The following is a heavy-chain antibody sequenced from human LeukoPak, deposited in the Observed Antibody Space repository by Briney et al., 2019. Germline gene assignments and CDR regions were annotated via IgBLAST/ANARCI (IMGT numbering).Heavy chain of an antibody. CDR2: ISSSYI. CDR1: GVTFSSYS. V-gene: IGHV3-21*04. J-gene: IGHJ4*02. Sequence: GGSLRLSCAASGVTFSSYSMNWVRQAPGKGLEWVSSISSSYIYYADSVKGRFTISRDNAKNSLYLQMNSLRAEDTAVYYCARHYFDTSGYSSYFDCWGQGTLVTVSS. CDR3: ARHYFDTSGYSSYFDC. D-gene: IGHD3-22*01.